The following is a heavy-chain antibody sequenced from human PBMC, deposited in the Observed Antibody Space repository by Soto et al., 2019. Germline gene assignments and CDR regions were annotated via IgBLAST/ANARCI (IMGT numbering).Heavy chain of an antibody. CDR2: IKSKTDGGTT. V-gene: IGHV3-15*07. Sequence: SVSNAWMNWVRQTPGKELEWVGRIKSKTDGGTTDYAAPVKGRCTISRDDSKNTLYLQMNSLKTEDTAVYYCTTDQAWRTYYYGSGSQAFDIWGQGTMVTVSS. D-gene: IGHD3-10*01. CDR1: SVSNAW. CDR3: TTDQAWRTYYYGSGSQAFDI. J-gene: IGHJ3*02.